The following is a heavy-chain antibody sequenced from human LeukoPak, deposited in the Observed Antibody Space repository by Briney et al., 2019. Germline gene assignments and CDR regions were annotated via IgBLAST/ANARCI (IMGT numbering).Heavy chain of an antibody. J-gene: IGHJ4*02. CDR2: ISGSGGST. Sequence: GGSLRLSCAASGFTFSSYAMSWVRQAPGKGLEWVSAISGSGGSTYYADSVKGRFTISRDNSKNTLYLQMNSLRAEDTAVYYCARGRSAYYYDSSGYYYYWGQGTLVTVSS. D-gene: IGHD3-22*01. V-gene: IGHV3-23*01. CDR3: ARGRSAYYYDSSGYYYY. CDR1: GFTFSSYA.